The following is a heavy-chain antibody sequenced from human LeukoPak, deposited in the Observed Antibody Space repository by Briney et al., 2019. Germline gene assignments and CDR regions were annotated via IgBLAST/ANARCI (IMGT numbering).Heavy chain of an antibody. V-gene: IGHV5-51*01. CDR2: IYPGDSHT. CDR1: GYSFPNYW. D-gene: IGHD2-2*02. CDR3: ARGPHAYTSSATLGSYNWFDP. Sequence: GESLKISCKGSGYSFPNYWIDWVRQMPGKGLEWMGSIYPGDSHTRYSPSFQDQVTISVDKSISTAYLQWSSLKASDTAMYYCARGPHAYTSSATLGSYNWFDPWGQGSLVTLSS. J-gene: IGHJ5*02.